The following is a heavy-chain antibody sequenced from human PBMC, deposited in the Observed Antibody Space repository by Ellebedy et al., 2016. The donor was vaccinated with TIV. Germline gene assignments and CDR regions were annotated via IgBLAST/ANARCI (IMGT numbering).Heavy chain of an antibody. J-gene: IGHJ3*02. V-gene: IGHV3-23*01. D-gene: IGHD2-2*01. CDR3: AKGRIVAPGRHDSFDI. CDR2: ISGSGGAT. Sequence: GESLKISCAASGFTSSSYGMSWVRQAPGKGPEWVSAISGSGGATVYADSVKGRFTISRDNSKNTLYMQMNSLRAEDTAVYYCAKGRIVAPGRHDSFDIWGQGTMVTVSS. CDR1: GFTSSSYG.